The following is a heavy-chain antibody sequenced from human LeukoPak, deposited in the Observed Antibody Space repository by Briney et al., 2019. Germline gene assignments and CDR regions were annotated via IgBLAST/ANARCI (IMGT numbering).Heavy chain of an antibody. J-gene: IGHJ4*02. CDR1: GFTFGDYA. V-gene: IGHV3-49*04. CDR2: IRSKAYGVTT. CDR3: TRLDTAMVYYFDY. Sequence: GGSLRLSCTASGFTFGDYAMSWVRQAPGKGLEWVGFIRSKAYGVTTEYAASVKGRFTISRDDSKSIAYLQMNSLKTEDTAVYYCTRLDTAMVYYFDYWGQGTLVTVSS. D-gene: IGHD5-18*01.